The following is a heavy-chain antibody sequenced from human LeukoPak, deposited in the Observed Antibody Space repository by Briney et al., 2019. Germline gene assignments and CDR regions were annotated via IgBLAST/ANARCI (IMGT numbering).Heavy chain of an antibody. D-gene: IGHD6-13*01. CDR2: INTNTGNP. CDR1: GYTFTSYY. Sequence: GASVEVSCKASGYTFTSYYMHWVRQAPGQGLERMGWINTNTGNPTYAQGFTGRFVFSLDTSVSTAYLQISSLKAEDTAVYYCAREIGYSNHDLDYWGQGTLVTVSS. J-gene: IGHJ4*02. CDR3: AREIGYSNHDLDY. V-gene: IGHV7-4-1*02.